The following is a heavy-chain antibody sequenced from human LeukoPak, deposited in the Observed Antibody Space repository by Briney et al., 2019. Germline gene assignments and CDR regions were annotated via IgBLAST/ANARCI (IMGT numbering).Heavy chain of an antibody. CDR2: ISDNDGNT. D-gene: IGHD1-26*01. J-gene: IGHJ3*01. V-gene: IGHV3-23*01. Sequence: GGSLRLSCAASEFTFVNYVMSWVRQAPWKGLEWVSSISDNDGNTYYADSVKGRFTISRDNSKNTLYLQMNSLRVEDAAVYYCANEYSKGDVWGQGTMVTVSS. CDR1: EFTFVNYV. CDR3: ANEYSKGDV.